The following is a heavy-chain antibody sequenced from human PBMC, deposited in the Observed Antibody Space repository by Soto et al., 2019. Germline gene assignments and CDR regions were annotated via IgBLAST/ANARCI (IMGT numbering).Heavy chain of an antibody. V-gene: IGHV1-69*02. CDR2: IIPILELV. J-gene: IGHJ6*03. D-gene: IGHD3-3*01. Sequence: SVKVSCKASGGTFGTHTISWMRKAPGQGLEWVGRIIPILELVNYAPRFQGRVTISADTFTSTAYMELSSLRSDDTAVYYCARLTIFGVVTAVDMDVWGKGTTVTGAS. CDR3: ARLTIFGVVTAVDMDV. CDR1: GGTFGTHT.